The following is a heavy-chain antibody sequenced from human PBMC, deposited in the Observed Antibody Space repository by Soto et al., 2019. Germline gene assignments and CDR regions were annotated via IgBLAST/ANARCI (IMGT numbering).Heavy chain of an antibody. J-gene: IGHJ4*02. CDR1: GYTFSRYG. CDR3: ARASAYSTPWSFDN. CDR2: ISGFNGNT. Sequence: QVQLVQSGAEVKKPGASVRVSCKASGYTFSRYGISWVRQAPGQGLEWMGRISGFNGNTKESEKLQGRVTLTTDTAANTAHMELRCLRSYDTAVYYCARASAYSTPWSFDNWGQGTLVTVSS. V-gene: IGHV1-18*01. D-gene: IGHD6-13*01.